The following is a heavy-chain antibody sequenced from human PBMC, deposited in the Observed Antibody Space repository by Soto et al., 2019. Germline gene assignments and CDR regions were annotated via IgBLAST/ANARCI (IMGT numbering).Heavy chain of an antibody. CDR2: IYPGDSDT. CDR1: GYNFAIYW. J-gene: IGHJ5*01. D-gene: IGHD1-1*01. V-gene: IGHV5-51*01. Sequence: PGESLKISCTDSGYNFAIYWIAWVRQMPGKGLEWMGIIYPGDSDTRYSPSFQGQVTISADKSIGTAYLQWSSLKASDTAIYYCAPTTRTTAPVASWAQGTPVTVSS. CDR3: APTTRTTAPVAS.